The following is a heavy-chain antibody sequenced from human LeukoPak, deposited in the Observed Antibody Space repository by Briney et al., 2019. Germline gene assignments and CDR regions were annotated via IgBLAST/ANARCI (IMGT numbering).Heavy chain of an antibody. D-gene: IGHD3-10*01. CDR3: ARQDDYYGSGYYYYGMDV. CDR2: ITPILGIA. J-gene: IGHJ6*02. Sequence: SVKVSCKASGGTFSSYAISWVRQAPGQGLEWMGRITPILGIANYAQKFRGRVTITADKSTSTAYMELSSLRSEDTAVYYCARQDDYYGSGYYYYGMDVWGQGTTVTVSS. V-gene: IGHV1-69*04. CDR1: GGTFSSYA.